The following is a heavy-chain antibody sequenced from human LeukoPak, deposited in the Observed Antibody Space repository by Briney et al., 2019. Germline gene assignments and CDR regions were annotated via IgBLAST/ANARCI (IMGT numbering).Heavy chain of an antibody. CDR1: GGSISSGSYY. Sequence: SQTLSLTCTVSGGSISSGSYYWSWLRQPAGTGLEWIGRIYTSGSTNYNPSLKSRVTISVDTSKNQFSLKLSSVTAADTAVYYCARDRVVPAAIGSSFAWFDPWGQGTLVTVSS. D-gene: IGHD2-2*01. CDR3: ARDRVVPAAIGSSFAWFDP. V-gene: IGHV4-61*02. CDR2: IYTSGST. J-gene: IGHJ5*02.